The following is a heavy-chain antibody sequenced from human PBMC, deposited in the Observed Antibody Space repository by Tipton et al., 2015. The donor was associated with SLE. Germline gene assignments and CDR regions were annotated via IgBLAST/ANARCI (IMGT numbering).Heavy chain of an antibody. V-gene: IGHV3-64*02. CDR1: GFTFNNYA. Sequence: SLRLSCAASGFTFNNYAIHWIRQAPGKGLEYVSAISSSGNIYYADSVKGRFTISRDNSKNSVYLQINNLRAEDTALYYCVTAAPSRHWGQGTLVTVSS. J-gene: IGHJ4*02. CDR3: VTAAPSRH. CDR2: ISSSGNI. D-gene: IGHD2/OR15-2a*01.